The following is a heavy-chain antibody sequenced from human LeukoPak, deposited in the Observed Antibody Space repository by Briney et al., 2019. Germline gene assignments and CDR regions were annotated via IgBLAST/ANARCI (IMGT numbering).Heavy chain of an antibody. J-gene: IGHJ4*02. CDR3: VRAIVVPAAPPYYFDY. D-gene: IGHD2-2*01. CDR2: INHSGST. CDR1: GGSFSGYY. Sequence: SETLSLTCGVYGGSFSGYYWSWIRQPPGKGLEWIGDINHSGSTNYNPSLKSRVTISVDTSKNQFSLKLSSVTAADTAVYYCVRAIVVPAAPPYYFDYWGQGTLVTVSS. V-gene: IGHV4-34*01.